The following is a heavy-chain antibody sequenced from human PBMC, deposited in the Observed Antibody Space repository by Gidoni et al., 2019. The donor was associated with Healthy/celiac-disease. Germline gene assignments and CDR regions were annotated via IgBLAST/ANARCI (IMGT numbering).Heavy chain of an antibody. CDR3: ARGGGYCSSTSCYTKGAVGN. Sequence: QVQLVQSGAEVKKPGASVKVSCKASGYTFTSYDINWVRQATGQGLAWMGWMNPNSGNTGYAQKFQGRVTMTRNTSISTAYMELSSLRSEDTAVYYCARGGGYCSSTSCYTKGAVGNWGQGTLVTVSS. J-gene: IGHJ4*02. CDR1: GYTFTSYD. V-gene: IGHV1-8*01. D-gene: IGHD2-2*02. CDR2: MNPNSGNT.